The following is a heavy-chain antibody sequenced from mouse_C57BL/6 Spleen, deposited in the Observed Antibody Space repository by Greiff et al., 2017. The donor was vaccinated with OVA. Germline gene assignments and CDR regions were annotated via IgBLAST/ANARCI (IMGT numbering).Heavy chain of an antibody. V-gene: IGHV10-1*01. CDR3: VRGEGYGNYAGYFDV. CDR1: GFSFNTYA. J-gene: IGHJ1*03. CDR2: IRSKSNNYAT. Sequence: EVQLVESGGGLVQPKGSLKLSCAASGFSFNTYAMNWVRQAPGKGLEWVARIRSKSNNYATYYADSVKDRFTISRDDSESMLYLQMNNLNTEDTAMYYGVRGEGYGNYAGYFDVWGTGTTVTVSS. D-gene: IGHD2-1*01.